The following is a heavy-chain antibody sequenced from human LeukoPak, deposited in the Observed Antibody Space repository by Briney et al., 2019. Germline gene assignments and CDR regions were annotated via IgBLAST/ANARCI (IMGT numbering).Heavy chain of an antibody. Sequence: GASVKVSCKASGYTFTSYDINWVRQATGQGLEWMGWINPNSGNTGYAQKFQGRVTITRNTSISTAYMELSSLRSEDTAVYYCARGQWYSSSESWFDPWGQGTLVTVSS. CDR1: GYTFTSYD. D-gene: IGHD6-13*01. CDR3: ARGQWYSSSESWFDP. CDR2: INPNSGNT. V-gene: IGHV1-8*03. J-gene: IGHJ5*02.